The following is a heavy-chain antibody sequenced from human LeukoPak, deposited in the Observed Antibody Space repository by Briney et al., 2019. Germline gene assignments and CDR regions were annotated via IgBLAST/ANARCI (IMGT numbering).Heavy chain of an antibody. D-gene: IGHD2-2*01. V-gene: IGHV5-51*01. CDR2: IYPGDSDT. J-gene: IGHJ6*02. CDR1: GYSSTSYW. CDR3: ASHGYCSSPSCYRPFSYGMDV. Sequence: GESLKISCQGSGYSSTSYWIGWVRQMPGKGLEWMGIIYPGDSDTRYSPSFQGQVTISADKSISTAYLQWSSLKASDSAMYYRASHGYCSSPSCYRPFSYGMDVWGQGTTVTVSS.